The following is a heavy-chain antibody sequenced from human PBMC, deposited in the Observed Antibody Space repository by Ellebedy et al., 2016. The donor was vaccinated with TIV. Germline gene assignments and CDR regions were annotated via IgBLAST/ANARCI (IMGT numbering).Heavy chain of an antibody. CDR3: ARVYLAAAGPYYYYYMDV. V-gene: IGHV4-34*01. CDR1: GGSFSGYY. CDR2: INHSGST. J-gene: IGHJ6*03. D-gene: IGHD6-13*01. Sequence: SETLSLTXAVYGGSFSGYYWSWIRQPPGKGLEWIGEINHSGSTNYNPSLKSRVTISVDTSKNQFSLKLSSVTAADTAVYYCARVYLAAAGPYYYYYMDVWGKGTTVTVSS.